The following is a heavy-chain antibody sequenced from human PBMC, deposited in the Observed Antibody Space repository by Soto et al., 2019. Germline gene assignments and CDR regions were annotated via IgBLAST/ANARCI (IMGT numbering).Heavy chain of an antibody. J-gene: IGHJ6*02. CDR1: GYSFHTYA. CDR3: AREYGMDV. V-gene: IGHV1-18*01. Sequence: QVQFVQSGAEVKKPGASVNVSCKASGYSFHTYAIIWVRQAPGQGLEWVGWISGYSGNTNYAQKFQGRVTLTTDTSAETAFMELRSLTGDDTAVYYCAREYGMDVWGQGTTVTVSS. CDR2: ISGYSGNT.